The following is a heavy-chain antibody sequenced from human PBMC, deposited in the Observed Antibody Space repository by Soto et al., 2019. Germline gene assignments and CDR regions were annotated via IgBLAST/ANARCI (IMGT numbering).Heavy chain of an antibody. V-gene: IGHV1-69*01. D-gene: IGHD2-15*01. CDR3: ASLLYYYGPDV. CDR2: IIPTYDTP. CDR1: GGTFRSYT. Sequence: QVQLVQSGAEVKKPGSSVKVSCKASGGTFRSYTLSWVRQAPGQGLEWMGGIIPTYDTPNYAQSFQGRVTITEDESTSTGYMELRSLRSEDTAIYYCASLLYYYGPDVWGQGTTVTVS. J-gene: IGHJ6*02.